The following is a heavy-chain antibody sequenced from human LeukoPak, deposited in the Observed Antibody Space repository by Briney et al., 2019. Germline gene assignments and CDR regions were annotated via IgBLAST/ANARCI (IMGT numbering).Heavy chain of an antibody. J-gene: IGHJ4*02. V-gene: IGHV3-20*04. CDR2: INWNGGST. CDR3: VKDYSTIAAAANPLFDY. D-gene: IGHD6-13*01. CDR1: GFTFDDYG. Sequence: GGSLRLSCAASGFTFDDYGMSWVRQAPRKGLEWVSGINWNGGSTGYADSVKGRFTISRDNSKNTLYLQMHSLRAEDTAVYYCVKDYSTIAAAANPLFDYWGQGALVTVSS.